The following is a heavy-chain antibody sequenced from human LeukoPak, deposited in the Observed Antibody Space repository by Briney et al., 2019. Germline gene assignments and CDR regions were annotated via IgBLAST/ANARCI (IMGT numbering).Heavy chain of an antibody. J-gene: IGHJ4*02. CDR3: AREGVYDSSGY. CDR1: GGSLSGYY. V-gene: IGHV4-34*09. CDR2: IYYSGST. D-gene: IGHD3-22*01. Sequence: SDTLSLTCAVYGGSLSGYYWSWIRQSPGKGLEWIGYIYYSGSTYYNPSLKSRVTISVDTSKNQFSLKLSSVTAADTAVYYCAREGVYDSSGYWGQGTLVTVSS.